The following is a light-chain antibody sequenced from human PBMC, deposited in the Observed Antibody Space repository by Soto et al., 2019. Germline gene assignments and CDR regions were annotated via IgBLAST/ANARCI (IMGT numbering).Light chain of an antibody. CDR2: KAS. V-gene: IGKV1-5*03. CDR1: QSISSW. J-gene: IGKJ5*01. Sequence: DIQMTQSPSILSASVGDRVTITCRASQSISSWLAWYQQKPGKAPNLLIYKASHLENGVPSRFSGSGSGTEFTLTISSLQPEDFATYYCQQLLSYPITFGQGTRLEIK. CDR3: QQLLSYPIT.